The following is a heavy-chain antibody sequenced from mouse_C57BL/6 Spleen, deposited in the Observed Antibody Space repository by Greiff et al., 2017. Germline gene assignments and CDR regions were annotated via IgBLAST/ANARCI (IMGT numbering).Heavy chain of an antibody. Sequence: QVQLQQPGAELVMPGASVKLSCKASGYTFTSYWMHWVKQRPGQGLEWIGEIDPSDSYTNYNQKFKGKSTLTVDKSSSTAYMQLSSLTSEDSAVYYCARSRNSNPFDYWGQGTTITVSS. J-gene: IGHJ2*01. CDR2: IDPSDSYT. V-gene: IGHV1-69*01. CDR3: ARSRNSNPFDY. CDR1: GYTFTSYW. D-gene: IGHD2-5*01.